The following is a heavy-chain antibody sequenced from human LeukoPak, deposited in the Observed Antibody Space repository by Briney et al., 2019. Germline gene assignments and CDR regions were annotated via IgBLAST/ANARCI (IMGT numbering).Heavy chain of an antibody. D-gene: IGHD1-1*01. CDR2: INHSGST. Sequence: SETLSLTCAVYGGSFSSYYWSWIRQPPGKGLEWIGEINHSGSTNYNPSLKSRVTISVDTSKNQFSLKLSSVTAADTAVYYCARELERRLDWFDPWGQGTLVTVSS. CDR1: GGSFSSYY. CDR3: ARELERRLDWFDP. J-gene: IGHJ5*02. V-gene: IGHV4-34*01.